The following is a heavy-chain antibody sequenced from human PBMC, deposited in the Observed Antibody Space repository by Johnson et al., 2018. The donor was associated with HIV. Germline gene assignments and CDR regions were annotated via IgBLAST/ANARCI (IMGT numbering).Heavy chain of an antibody. D-gene: IGHD3-3*01. Sequence: VHLVESGGGVVQPGRSLRLSCAASGFTVSTNYMNWVRQAPGKGLEWVSVIYTADNRNYADSVKGRFSISRDNSKNTLYLQMNSLRAEDTAVYYCAKDLGWFSGFDIWGPGTMVTVSS. CDR1: GFTVSTNY. V-gene: IGHV3-66*02. CDR3: AKDLGWFSGFDI. CDR2: IYTADNR. J-gene: IGHJ3*02.